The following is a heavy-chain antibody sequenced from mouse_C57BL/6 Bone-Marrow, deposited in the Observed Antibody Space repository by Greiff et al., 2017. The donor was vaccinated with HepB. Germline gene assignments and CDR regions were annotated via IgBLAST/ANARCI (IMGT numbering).Heavy chain of an antibody. CDR3: AREEITTVVEGYAMDY. CDR1: GYSITSGYY. Sequence: EVKLVESGPGLVKPSQSLSLTCSVTGYSITSGYYWNWIRQFPGNKLEWMGYISYDGSNNYNPSLKNRISITRDTSKNQFFLKLNSVTTEDTATYYCAREEITTVVEGYAMDYWGQGTSVTVSS. CDR2: ISYDGSN. D-gene: IGHD1-1*01. J-gene: IGHJ4*01. V-gene: IGHV3-6*01.